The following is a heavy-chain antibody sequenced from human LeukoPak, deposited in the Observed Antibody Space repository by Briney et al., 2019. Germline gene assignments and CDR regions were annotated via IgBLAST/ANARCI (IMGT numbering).Heavy chain of an antibody. CDR1: GFTFSSYT. Sequence: LGGSLRLSCVASGFTFSSYTMNWVRQAPGKGLGGVSVISRTGATTYADSVKGRFTISRDNSKSTLYLQMNSLIVEDTAVYYCAKEITKNSGWYIDYWGQGALVTVS. J-gene: IGHJ4*02. CDR3: AKEITKNSGWYIDY. D-gene: IGHD6-19*01. V-gene: IGHV3-23*01. CDR2: ISRTGATT.